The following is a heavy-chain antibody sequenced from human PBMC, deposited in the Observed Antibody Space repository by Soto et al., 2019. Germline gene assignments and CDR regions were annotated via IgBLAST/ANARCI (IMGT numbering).Heavy chain of an antibody. CDR2: IYRDGGT. V-gene: IGHV3-66*01. J-gene: IGHJ3*02. CDR1: GFSVSNNY. CDR3: VRDLINKAFDI. Sequence: GVLRLSCAASGFSVSNNYMIWVRQVPGRGLELVSVIYRDGGTVYADSVKGRFTISRDNYKNTLFLQMNSLRVEDTAVYYCVRDLINKAFDIWGQGTMVTVSS.